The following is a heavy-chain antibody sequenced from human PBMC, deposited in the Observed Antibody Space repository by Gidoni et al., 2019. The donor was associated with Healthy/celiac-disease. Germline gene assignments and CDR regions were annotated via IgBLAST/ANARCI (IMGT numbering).Heavy chain of an antibody. CDR2: INAGNGNT. Sequence: QVQLVQSGAEVTKPGASVKVSCKASGYTFTNSAMHWVLQAHGQRLEWMGWINAGNGNTKYSQKVQGRVTITRDTSASTAYMELSSLRSEDTAVYYCARASTDYDILTGYYKDWFDPWGQGTLVTVSS. J-gene: IGHJ5*02. CDR3: ARASTDYDILTGYYKDWFDP. D-gene: IGHD3-9*01. CDR1: GYTFTNSA. V-gene: IGHV1-3*01.